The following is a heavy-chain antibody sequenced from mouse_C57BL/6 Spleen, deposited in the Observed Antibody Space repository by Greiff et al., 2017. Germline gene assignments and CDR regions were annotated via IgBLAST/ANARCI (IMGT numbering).Heavy chain of an antibody. J-gene: IGHJ2*01. D-gene: IGHD1-1*01. CDR3: ARSGTTVVASFDY. CDR1: GYTFTSYW. V-gene: IGHV1-53*01. Sequence: VQLQQPGTELVKPGASVKLSCKASGYTFTSYWMHWVKQRPGQGLEWIGNINPSNGGTNYNEKFKSKATLTVDKSSSTAYMQLSSLTSEDSAVYYCARSGTTVVASFDYWGQGTTLTVSS. CDR2: INPSNGGT.